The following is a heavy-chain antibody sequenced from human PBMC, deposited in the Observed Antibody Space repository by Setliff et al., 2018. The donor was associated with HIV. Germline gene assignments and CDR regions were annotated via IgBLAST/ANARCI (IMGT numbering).Heavy chain of an antibody. CDR2: INHSGST. D-gene: IGHD5-18*01. CDR3: ARRDGYSYGFYFDY. V-gene: IGHV4-34*01. Sequence: SETLSLTCAVYGGSLSGYYWSWIRQPPGKGLEWFGEINHSGSTYYNPSLKSRLTISVDTSKNQFSLKLSSVTAADTAVYYCARRDGYSYGFYFDYWGQGTLVTVSS. CDR1: GGSLSGYY. J-gene: IGHJ4*02.